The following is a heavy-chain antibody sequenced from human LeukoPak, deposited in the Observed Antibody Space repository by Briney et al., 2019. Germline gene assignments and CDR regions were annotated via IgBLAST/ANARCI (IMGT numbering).Heavy chain of an antibody. J-gene: IGHJ5*02. V-gene: IGHV4-34*01. Sequence: SETLSLTCAVYGGSYSGYYWSWIRQPPGKGLEWIGEINHSGSTNYNPSLKSRVTISVDTSKNQFSLKLSSVTAADTAVYYCARGAWFDPWGQGTLVTVSS. CDR2: INHSGST. CDR3: ARGAWFDP. CDR1: GGSYSGYY.